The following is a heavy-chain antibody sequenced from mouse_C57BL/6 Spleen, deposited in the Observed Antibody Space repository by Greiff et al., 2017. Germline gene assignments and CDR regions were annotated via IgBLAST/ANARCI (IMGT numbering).Heavy chain of an antibody. J-gene: IGHJ2*01. CDR3: ARGHGSSYGFDY. Sequence: ESGPGLVKPSPSLSLTCSVTGYSITSGYYWNWIRQFPGNKLEWMGYISYDGSNNYNPSLKNRISITRDTSKNQFFLKLNSVTTEDTATYDCARGHGSSYGFDYWGQGTTLTVSS. V-gene: IGHV3-6*01. CDR2: ISYDGSN. CDR1: GYSITSGYY. D-gene: IGHD1-1*01.